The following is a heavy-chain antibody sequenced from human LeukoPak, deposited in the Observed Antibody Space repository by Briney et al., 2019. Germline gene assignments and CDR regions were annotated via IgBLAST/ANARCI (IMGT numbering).Heavy chain of an antibody. D-gene: IGHD6-13*01. CDR1: GFTFSSHG. V-gene: IGHV3-30*02. CDR2: IRYDGSSQ. CDR3: AKRRDVAAGGSGAFDY. J-gene: IGHJ4*02. Sequence: GGSLRLSCAASGFTFSSHGMHWVRQAPGKGLEWVAFIRYDGSSQRYTDSVKGRFTISRDNSKNTVYLQMNSLRAEDTAVYYCAKRRDVAAGGSGAFDYWGQGSLVTVSS.